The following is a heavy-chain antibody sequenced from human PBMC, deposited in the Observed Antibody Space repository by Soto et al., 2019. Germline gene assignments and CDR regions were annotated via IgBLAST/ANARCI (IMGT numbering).Heavy chain of an antibody. CDR3: AHKGLFPLAVAGTYFDY. CDR1: GFSLSTSGVG. V-gene: IGHV2-5*01. D-gene: IGHD6-19*01. Sequence: SGPTLVNPTQTLTLTCTFSGFSLSTSGVGVGWIRQPPGKALEWLALIYWNDDKRYSPSLKSRLTITKDTSKNQVVLTMTNMDPVDTATYYCAHKGLFPLAVAGTYFDYWGQGTLVTVSS. J-gene: IGHJ4*02. CDR2: IYWNDDK.